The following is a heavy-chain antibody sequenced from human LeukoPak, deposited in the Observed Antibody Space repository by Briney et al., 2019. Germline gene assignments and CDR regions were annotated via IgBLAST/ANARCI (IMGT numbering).Heavy chain of an antibody. Sequence: PGGSLRLSCAASGFTFSSFEMNWVRQAPGKGLGWVSYISGSGSTVYYTDSVKGRFTVSRDNAKNSLYLQMNTLRAEDTAVYYCAREGMSYLYLDYWGQGTLVIASS. CDR1: GFTFSSFE. CDR2: ISGSGSTV. V-gene: IGHV3-48*03. CDR3: AREGMSYLYLDY. D-gene: IGHD3-16*02. J-gene: IGHJ4*02.